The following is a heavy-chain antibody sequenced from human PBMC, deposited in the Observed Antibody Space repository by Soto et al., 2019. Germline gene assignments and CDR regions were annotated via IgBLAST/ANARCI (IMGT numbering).Heavy chain of an antibody. V-gene: IGHV4-4*07. CDR1: GGSISSYY. Sequence: PSETLSLTCTVSGGSISSYYWSWIRQPAGKGLEWIGRIYTSGSTNYNPSLKSRVTMSVDTSKNQFSLKLSSVTAADTAVYYCARDSPNYDILTGYGDESYYYYGMDVWGQGTTVTVSS. CDR2: IYTSGST. D-gene: IGHD3-9*01. CDR3: ARDSPNYDILTGYGDESYYYYGMDV. J-gene: IGHJ6*02.